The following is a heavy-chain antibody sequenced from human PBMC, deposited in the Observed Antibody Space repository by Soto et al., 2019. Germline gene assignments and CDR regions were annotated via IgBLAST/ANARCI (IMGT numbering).Heavy chain of an antibody. CDR2: IYWNDDK. V-gene: IGHV2-5*01. CDR3: AHSPWGAAPDY. D-gene: IGHD3-16*01. J-gene: IGHJ4*02. CDR1: GFSVSARGVG. Sequence: SGPTLVNPTQTLTLTCALSGFSVSARGVGVGWIRQPPGKALEWLAIIYWNDDKLYRPSLQSRLTITKDTSKNQVVLTMTNIDPVDTATYYCAHSPWGAAPDYWGQGTPVTVSS.